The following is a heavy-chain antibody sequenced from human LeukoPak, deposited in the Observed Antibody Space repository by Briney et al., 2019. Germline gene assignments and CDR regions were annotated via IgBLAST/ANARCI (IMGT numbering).Heavy chain of an antibody. Sequence: ASVKVSCKGSGYTFTSYDINWVRQATGQGLEWMGWMNPYSGNTAYAQKFQGRVTMTRNTSISTAYMELSSLTSEDTAVYYCARGRYSGYGIDSWGQGTLVSVSS. D-gene: IGHD5-12*01. V-gene: IGHV1-8*01. CDR2: MNPYSGNT. CDR1: GYTFTSYD. J-gene: IGHJ4*02. CDR3: ARGRYSGYGIDS.